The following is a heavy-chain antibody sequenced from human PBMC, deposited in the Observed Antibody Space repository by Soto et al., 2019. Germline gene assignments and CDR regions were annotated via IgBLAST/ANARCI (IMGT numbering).Heavy chain of an antibody. V-gene: IGHV4-34*01. J-gene: IGHJ5*02. CDR1: GGSFSGYY. CDR3: ARRQLVLWFDP. D-gene: IGHD6-13*01. CDR2: INHSGST. Sequence: KPSETLSLTCAVYGGSFSGYYWSWIRQPPGKGLEWIGEINHSGSTNYNPSLKSRVTISVDTSKNQFSLKLSSVTAADTAVYYCARRQLVLWFDPWGQGTLVTVSS.